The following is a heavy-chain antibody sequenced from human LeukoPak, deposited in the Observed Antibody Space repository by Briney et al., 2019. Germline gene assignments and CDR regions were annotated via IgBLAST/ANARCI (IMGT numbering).Heavy chain of an antibody. CDR2: ISNGGNT. Sequence: PGGSLRLSCAASGFTVSDNYMTWVRQAPGKGLEWVSLISNGGNTYYEDSVKGRFTISIDISQNMLYLQMNSLRAEDTAVYYCARGGALDIWGQGTMVIVS. V-gene: IGHV3-53*01. D-gene: IGHD4/OR15-4a*01. CDR3: ARGGALDI. CDR1: GFTVSDNY. J-gene: IGHJ3*02.